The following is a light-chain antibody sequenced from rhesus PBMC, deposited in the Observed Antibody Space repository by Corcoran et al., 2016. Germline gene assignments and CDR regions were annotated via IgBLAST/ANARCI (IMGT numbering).Light chain of an antibody. CDR1: QSLLYSSNNKNY. CDR3: QQYYSSPYS. V-gene: IGKV4-1*01. CDR2: WAF. Sequence: DIVMTQSPDSLAVSLGERVTINCKSSQSLLYSSNNKNYLAWYPQKPGQAPKLFIYWAFTRESGVPNRFSGRGSGTDFTLTISGLQAEDVAVYYCQQYYSSPYSFGQGTKVEIK. J-gene: IGKJ2*01.